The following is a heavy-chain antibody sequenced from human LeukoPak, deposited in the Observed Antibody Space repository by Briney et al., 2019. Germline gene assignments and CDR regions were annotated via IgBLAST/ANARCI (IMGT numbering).Heavy chain of an antibody. CDR3: ARLRDWFDP. Sequence: SETLSLTCTVSGGSISSHYWSWIRQPPGKGLEWIGYIYYSGSTNYNPSLKSRVSMSVDTSKNQFSLKLSSVSAADTAVHYGARLRDWFDPWGQGTLVTVSS. D-gene: IGHD5-24*01. CDR2: IYYSGST. J-gene: IGHJ5*02. CDR1: GGSISSHY. V-gene: IGHV4-59*11.